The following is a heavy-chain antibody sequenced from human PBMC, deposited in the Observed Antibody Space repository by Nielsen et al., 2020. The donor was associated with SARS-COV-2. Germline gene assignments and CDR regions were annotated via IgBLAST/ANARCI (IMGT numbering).Heavy chain of an antibody. D-gene: IGHD1-26*01. CDR2: INHSGST. V-gene: IGHV4-39*07. CDR3: ARDIVGAQRGDY. Sequence: SETLSLTCTVSGGSMSSSSYYWSWIRQPPGKGLEWIGEINHSGSTNYNPSLKSRVTISVDTSKNQFSLKLSSVTAADTAVYYCARDIVGAQRGDYWGQGTLVTVSS. CDR1: GGSMSSSSYY. J-gene: IGHJ4*02.